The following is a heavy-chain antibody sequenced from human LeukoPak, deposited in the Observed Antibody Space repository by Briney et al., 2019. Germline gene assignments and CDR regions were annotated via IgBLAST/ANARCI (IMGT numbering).Heavy chain of an antibody. Sequence: PGGSLRLSCAASGFTFSSYAMSWVRQAPGKGLEWVSAISGSVGSTYYADSVKGRFTISRDNSKNTLYLQMNSLRAEDTAVYYCAKISYYTVWGSYRPWYFDYWGQGTLVTVSS. CDR2: ISGSVGST. J-gene: IGHJ4*02. V-gene: IGHV3-23*01. CDR3: AKISYYTVWGSYRPWYFDY. CDR1: GFTFSSYA. D-gene: IGHD3-16*02.